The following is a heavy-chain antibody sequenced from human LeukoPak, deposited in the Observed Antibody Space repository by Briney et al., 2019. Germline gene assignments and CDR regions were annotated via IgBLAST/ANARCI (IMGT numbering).Heavy chain of an antibody. J-gene: IGHJ4*02. V-gene: IGHV3-23*01. CDR3: AILPGYSSGWSEVNY. Sequence: GGSLRLSCAASGFTFSSYAMSWVRQAPGKGLEWVSGISGSGGSTYYADSVKGRFTTSRDNSRNTLYLQMNSPRAEDKAVYYCAILPGYSSGWSEVNYWGQGTLVTVSS. D-gene: IGHD6-13*01. CDR2: ISGSGGST. CDR1: GFTFSSYA.